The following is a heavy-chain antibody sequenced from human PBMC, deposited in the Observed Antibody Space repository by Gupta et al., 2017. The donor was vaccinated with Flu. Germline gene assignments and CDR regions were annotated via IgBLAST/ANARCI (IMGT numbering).Heavy chain of an antibody. CDR1: SY. CDR3: ATVTSGC. D-gene: IGHD4-17*01. CDR2: INPDGSST. V-gene: IGHV3-74*03. Sequence: SYLQWVRQAPGKGLVWVSRINPDGSSTTYAESVKGRFTISRDNAKNTLYLQMNSLGDDDTAVYYCATVTSGCWGQGTLVTVSS. J-gene: IGHJ4*02.